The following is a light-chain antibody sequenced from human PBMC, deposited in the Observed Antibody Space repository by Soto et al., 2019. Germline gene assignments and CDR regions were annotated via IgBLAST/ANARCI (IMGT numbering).Light chain of an antibody. V-gene: IGLV2-8*01. Sequence: QSALTQPPSASGSPGQSVTISCTGTSSDVGGYNYVSWYQHHPGKAPKLIIYEVSKRPSGVPDRFSGSKSGNTASLTVSGLQAEDEADYYCCSYAGSGNYWVFGGGTKLTVL. CDR2: EVS. J-gene: IGLJ3*02. CDR3: CSYAGSGNYWV. CDR1: SSDVGGYNY.